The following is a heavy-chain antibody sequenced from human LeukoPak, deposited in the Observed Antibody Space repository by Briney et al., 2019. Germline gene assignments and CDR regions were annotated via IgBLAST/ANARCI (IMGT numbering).Heavy chain of an antibody. CDR2: IIPIFGTA. CDR3: ARGYCSGGSCYSASYYFDY. V-gene: IGHV1-69*05. D-gene: IGHD2-15*01. J-gene: IGHJ4*02. Sequence: GASVKVSCKASGGTFSSYAISWVRQAPGQGLEWMGGIIPIFGTANYAQKFQGRVTITTDESTSTAYMELSSLRSEDTAVYYCARGYCSGGSCYSASYYFDYWGQGTLVTVSS. CDR1: GGTFSSYA.